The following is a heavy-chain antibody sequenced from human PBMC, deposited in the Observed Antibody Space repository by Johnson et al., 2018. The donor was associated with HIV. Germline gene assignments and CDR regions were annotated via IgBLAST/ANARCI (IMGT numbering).Heavy chain of an antibody. CDR3: TTGQLGGASDI. CDR2: IKGKTDGGTT. CDR1: GFTFSSYA. J-gene: IGHJ3*02. V-gene: IGHV3-15*01. D-gene: IGHD6-13*01. Sequence: VQLVESGGGLVQPGGSLRLSCAASGFTFSSYAMSWVRQAPGKGLEWVGRIKGKTDGGTTDYAAPVKGRFTISRDDSKNTLYLQLNSLKTEDTAVYYCTTGQLGGASDIWGQGTMVTVSS.